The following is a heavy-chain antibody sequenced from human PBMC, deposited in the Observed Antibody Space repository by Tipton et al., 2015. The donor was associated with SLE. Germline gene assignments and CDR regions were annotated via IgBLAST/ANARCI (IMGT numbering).Heavy chain of an antibody. V-gene: IGHV3-73*01. J-gene: IGHJ3*02. D-gene: IGHD1-26*01. CDR1: GFTFSGSV. Sequence: SLRLSCAASGFTFSGSVIHWVRQASGKGLEWVARIRSKDNSYATAYAASVTGRFTISRDDSENTAYLQMNCLKTEDTAMYYCAGYSGSSDASDIWGQGTMVTVSS. CDR3: AGYSGSSDASDI. CDR2: IRSKDNSYAT.